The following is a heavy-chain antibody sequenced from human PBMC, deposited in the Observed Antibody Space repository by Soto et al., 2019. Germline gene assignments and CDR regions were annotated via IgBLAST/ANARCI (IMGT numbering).Heavy chain of an antibody. Sequence: EVQLVESGGGSVNPGGSVRLSCAASGFTFTDAWMNWVRQVPGEGLEWVGHVKSQIDGGTTDSAAALDGRVTISRDDSKNMVYLQMNRLRTDDTAVYYCATGSDRFDFWGQGTLVTVSS. CDR2: VKSQIDGGTT. V-gene: IGHV3-15*01. CDR3: ATGSDRFDF. J-gene: IGHJ5*01. CDR1: GFTFTDAW. D-gene: IGHD3-16*02.